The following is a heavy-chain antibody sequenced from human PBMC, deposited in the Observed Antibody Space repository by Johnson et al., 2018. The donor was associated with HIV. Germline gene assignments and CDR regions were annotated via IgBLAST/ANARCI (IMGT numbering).Heavy chain of an antibody. CDR2: IRYDGNNE. J-gene: IGHJ3*02. CDR1: GFTFSSYS. D-gene: IGHD2-15*01. Sequence: QVQVLESGGGVVQPGGSLRLSCAASGFTFSSYSMQWVRQAPGKGLEWVAFIRYDGNNEDYADSVKGRFTISRDNSKNTLYVQMNSLRPEDTAVYYCASVVVVVDVHDAFDMWGQVTMVTVSS. CDR3: ASVVVVVDVHDAFDM. V-gene: IGHV3-30*02.